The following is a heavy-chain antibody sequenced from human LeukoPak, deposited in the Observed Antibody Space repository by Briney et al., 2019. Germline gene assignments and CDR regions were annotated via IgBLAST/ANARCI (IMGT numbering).Heavy chain of an antibody. CDR2: IIASGGTT. Sequence: GGSLRLSCAASGFTFSSYSMNWVRQAPGKGLEWVSSIIASGGTTYYADPVKGRFTISRDNAKNSLYLQMNSLRAEDTALYYCARRPWGGSIDYWGQGTLVTVSS. V-gene: IGHV3-21*04. CDR3: ARRPWGGSIDY. CDR1: GFTFSSYS. J-gene: IGHJ4*02. D-gene: IGHD7-27*01.